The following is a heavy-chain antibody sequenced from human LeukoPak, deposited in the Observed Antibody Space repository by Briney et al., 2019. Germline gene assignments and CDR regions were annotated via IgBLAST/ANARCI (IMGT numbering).Heavy chain of an antibody. V-gene: IGHV1-2*02. CDR3: ARPRYGSGSYDY. J-gene: IGHJ4*02. CDR1: GYTFTGYY. Sequence: GASVKVSCKASGYTFTGYYMHWVRQAPGQGLEWTGWINPNSGGTNYAQKFQGRVTMTRDTSISTAYMELSRLRSGDTAVYYCARPRYGSGSYDYWGQGTLVTVSS. CDR2: INPNSGGT. D-gene: IGHD3-10*01.